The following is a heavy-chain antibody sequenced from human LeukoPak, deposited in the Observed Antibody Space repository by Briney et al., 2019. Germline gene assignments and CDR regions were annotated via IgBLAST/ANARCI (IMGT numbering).Heavy chain of an antibody. Sequence: GGSLRLSCAASGFTFSSYSLNWVRQAPGKGLEWASSISGTSYYIYYADSVQGRFTISRDNAKNSLYLQMNSLRAEDTAVYYCARDFGGCSSTSCPKDSWGKGTTVTVSS. V-gene: IGHV3-21*01. D-gene: IGHD2-2*01. CDR1: GFTFSSYS. J-gene: IGHJ6*03. CDR2: ISGTSYYI. CDR3: ARDFGGCSSTSCPKDS.